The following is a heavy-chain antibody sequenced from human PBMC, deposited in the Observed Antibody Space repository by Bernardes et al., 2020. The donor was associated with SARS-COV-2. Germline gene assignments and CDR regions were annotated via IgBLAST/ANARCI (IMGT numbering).Heavy chain of an antibody. CDR2: INGASSGI. CDR1: GFIFSNFA. Sequence: GGSLRLSCAGSGFIFSNFALTWVRQAPGKGLEWVSTINGASSGIQYADSVRGRFTISRDNSENTVFLQMNNLRAEDAAVYYCARDYINYGSGLLDFWGQGALVTVSS. J-gene: IGHJ4*02. CDR3: ARDYINYGSGLLDF. V-gene: IGHV3-23*01. D-gene: IGHD6-19*01.